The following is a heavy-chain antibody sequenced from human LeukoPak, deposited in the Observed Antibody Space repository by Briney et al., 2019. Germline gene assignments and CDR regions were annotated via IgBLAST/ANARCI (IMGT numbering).Heavy chain of an antibody. CDR2: IYYSGST. V-gene: IGHV4-39*01. CDR1: GGSISSSSYY. J-gene: IGHJ4*02. Sequence: SETLSFTCTVSGGSISSSSYYWGWIRQPPGKGLEWIGSIYYSGSTYYNPSLKSRVTISVDTSKNQFSLKLSSVTAADTAVYYCASRSLGGYPDYWGQGTLVTVSS. D-gene: IGHD3-22*01. CDR3: ASRSLGGYPDY.